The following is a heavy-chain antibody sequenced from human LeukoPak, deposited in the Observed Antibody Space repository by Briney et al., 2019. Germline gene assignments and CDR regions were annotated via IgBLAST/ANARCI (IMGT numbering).Heavy chain of an antibody. CDR2: ISSSGSTI. CDR3: ARTPINRPGTLDY. D-gene: IGHD6-6*01. V-gene: IGHV3-48*03. J-gene: IGHJ4*02. CDR1: GFTFSSYE. Sequence: PGGSLRLSCAASGFTFSSYEMNWVRQAPGKGLEWVSYISSSGSTIYYADSVKGRFTISRYNAKNSLYLQMNSLRAEDTAVYYCARTPINRPGTLDYWGQGTLVTVSS.